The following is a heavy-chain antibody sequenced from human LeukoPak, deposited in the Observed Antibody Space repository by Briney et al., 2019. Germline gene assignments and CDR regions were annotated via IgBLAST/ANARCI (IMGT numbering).Heavy chain of an antibody. CDR3: ARTQWLEDAFDF. CDR1: DDTFSNYG. V-gene: IGHV1-18*01. D-gene: IGHD6-19*01. CDR2: ISTYNGNT. J-gene: IGHJ3*01. Sequence: ASVKVSCKASDDTFSNYGISWVRLAPGQGLEWMGWISTYNGNTHYAQKFQGGVTMTTDTSTNIAYLELRDLRSDDTAVYYCARTQWLEDAFDFWGQGTVVTVSS.